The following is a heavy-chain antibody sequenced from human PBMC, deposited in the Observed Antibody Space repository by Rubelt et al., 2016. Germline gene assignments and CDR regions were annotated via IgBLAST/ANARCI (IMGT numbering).Heavy chain of an antibody. V-gene: IGHV3-30*02. CDR3: TRGLLGIDY. Sequence: QVHLVESGGGVVQPGGSLRLSCAASGSTFSSYGMHWVRQAPGKGLEWVAFIRYDGSIKYYVDFVKGRFTISRDNSKNTLYLQMNSLRDEDTAVYYCTRGLLGIDYWGQGTLVAVSS. CDR2: IRYDGSIK. D-gene: IGHD7-27*01. CDR1: GSTFSSYG. J-gene: IGHJ4*02.